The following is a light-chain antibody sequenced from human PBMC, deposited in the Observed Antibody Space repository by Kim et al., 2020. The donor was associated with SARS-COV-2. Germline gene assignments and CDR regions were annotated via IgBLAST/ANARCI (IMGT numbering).Light chain of an antibody. V-gene: IGKV1-9*01. CDR1: QDTTSS. J-gene: IGKJ4*01. CDR3: QQLRSDPLT. Sequence: SASVGDRVTITCLASQDTTSSFAWYQQKPGAAPKLLIFEPFILQSGVPSRFTGSRSGTEFTLTIPSLQPEDFATYYCQQLRSDPLTFGGGTKLEI. CDR2: EPF.